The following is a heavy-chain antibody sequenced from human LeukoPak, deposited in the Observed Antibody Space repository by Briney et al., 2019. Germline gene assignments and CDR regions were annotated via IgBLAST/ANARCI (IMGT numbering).Heavy chain of an antibody. Sequence: GGSLRLSCAASGFTVSSNYMSWVRQAPGKGLEWVSVIYSGGSTYYADSVRGRFTISRDNSKNTLHLQMNSLRAEDTAVYYCARGGRGSAAVVAPRSFDIWGQGTMVTVSS. CDR3: ARGGRGSAAVVAPRSFDI. CDR1: GFTVSSNY. J-gene: IGHJ3*02. CDR2: IYSGGST. D-gene: IGHD3-22*01. V-gene: IGHV3-53*01.